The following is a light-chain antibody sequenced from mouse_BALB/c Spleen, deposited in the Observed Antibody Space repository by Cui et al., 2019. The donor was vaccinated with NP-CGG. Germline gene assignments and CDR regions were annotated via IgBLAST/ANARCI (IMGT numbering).Light chain of an antibody. CDR2: GTN. V-gene: IGLV1*01. Sequence: QAVVTQESALTTSPGETVTLTCRSSTGAITISKYASWVQEKPDHLFTGLIGGTNNRAPGVPARFSGSLIGDKAALTITGAQTEDETIYFCALWYSNHWVFGGGTKLTVL. CDR1: TGAITISKY. CDR3: ALWYSNHWV. J-gene: IGLJ1*01.